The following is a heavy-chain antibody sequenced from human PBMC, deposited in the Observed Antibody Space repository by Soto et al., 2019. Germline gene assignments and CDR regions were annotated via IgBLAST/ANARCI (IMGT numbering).Heavy chain of an antibody. CDR2: IYWDDDK. CDR1: GFSLSTSGVG. D-gene: IGHD6-19*01. CDR3: ALTVAGTSYFDY. V-gene: IGHV2-5*02. J-gene: IGHJ4*02. Sequence: QITLKESGPPLVKPTQTLTLTCTFSGFSLSTSGVGVGWIRQPPGKALEWLALIYWDDDKRYSPSLKSRLTITKDTSKNQVVLTMTNMDPVDTATYYCALTVAGTSYFDYWGQGTLVTVSS.